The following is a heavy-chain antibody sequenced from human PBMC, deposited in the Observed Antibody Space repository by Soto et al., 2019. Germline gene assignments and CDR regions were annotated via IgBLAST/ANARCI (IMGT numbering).Heavy chain of an antibody. D-gene: IGHD2-15*01. CDR2: INHSGST. CDR3: ARARTWDLFGKLLRKGWFDH. V-gene: IGHV4-34*01. CDR1: GGSFSGYY. J-gene: IGHJ5*02. Sequence: SETLSLTCAVYGGSFSGYYWSWIRQPPGKGLEWIGEINHSGSTNYNPSLKSRVTISVDTSKNQFSLKLSSVTAAETAVYYCARARTWDLFGKLLRKGWFDHWGQGTLVTVSS.